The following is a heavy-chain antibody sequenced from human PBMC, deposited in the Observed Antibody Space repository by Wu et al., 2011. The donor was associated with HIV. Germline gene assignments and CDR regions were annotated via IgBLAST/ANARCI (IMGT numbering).Heavy chain of an antibody. J-gene: IGHJ4*02. D-gene: IGHD3-10*01. V-gene: IGHV1-18*01. CDR3: AHGSGSWYYFDY. Sequence: QVQLVQSGAEVKKPGASVKVSCRASGYTFTSYAINWVRQAPGQGLEWMGWISAYNGDTNYAQKLQGRVTMTTDTSTSTAYMELRSLRFDDTAVYYCAHGSGSWYYFDYWGQGTLVTVSS. CDR2: ISAYNGDT. CDR1: GYTFTSYA.